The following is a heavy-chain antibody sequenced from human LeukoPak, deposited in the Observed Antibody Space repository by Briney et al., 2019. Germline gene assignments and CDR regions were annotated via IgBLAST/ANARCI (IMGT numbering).Heavy chain of an antibody. V-gene: IGHV4-39*01. CDR2: IYYSGST. D-gene: IGHD6-19*01. CDR3: ARHNRYNSGCFDF. CDR1: GDSISSSSYY. J-gene: IGHJ4*02. Sequence: SSETLSLTCTVSGDSISSSSYYWDWIRQPPGKGLEWIGSIYYSGSTYYNPSLKSRVTISVDTSKSQFSLKLSSVTAADTAVYYCARHNRYNSGCFDFWGQGTLVTVSS.